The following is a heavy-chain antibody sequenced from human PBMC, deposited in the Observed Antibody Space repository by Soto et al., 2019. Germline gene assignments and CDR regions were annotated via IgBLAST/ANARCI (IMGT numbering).Heavy chain of an antibody. J-gene: IGHJ5*02. Sequence: ASVKVSCKASGYTYTSYTMNWVRQAPGQRREWMGWINPDNGNTKSSQKFQDRVIITRDTSASTDYMDLSSLRSEDMAVYYCARGIATGQLDPWGQGTLVTVSS. CDR3: ARGIATGQLDP. V-gene: IGHV1-3*01. D-gene: IGHD2-15*01. CDR2: INPDNGNT. CDR1: GYTYTSYT.